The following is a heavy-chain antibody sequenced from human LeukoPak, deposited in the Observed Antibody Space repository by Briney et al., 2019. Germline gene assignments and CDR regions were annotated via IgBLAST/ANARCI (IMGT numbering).Heavy chain of an antibody. V-gene: IGHV3-30*02. CDR2: IRFDGSNE. CDR3: AGDFDY. Sequence: GGSLRLSCAASGFTVSPYGMYLVRQAPGKGLEWVTFIRFDGSNEYYTDSVKGRFTISRDNSKNTLYLQMNSLRPEDTAVYYCAGDFDYWGQGTLVTVSS. J-gene: IGHJ4*02. CDR1: GFTVSPYG.